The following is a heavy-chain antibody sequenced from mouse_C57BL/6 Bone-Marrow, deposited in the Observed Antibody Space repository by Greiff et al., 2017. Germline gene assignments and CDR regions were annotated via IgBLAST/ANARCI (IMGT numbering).Heavy chain of an antibody. D-gene: IGHD3-3*01. CDR1: GYTFPSYW. V-gene: IGHV1-55*01. CDR3: ARKKRDSDV. Sequence: QVQLQQPGAELVKPGASVKMSCKASGYTFPSYWITWVKQRPGQGLEWIGDIFPGSGSTNYNEKFKSKATLTVDTSSSTAYMQLSSLKSEDSAVYYCARKKRDSDVGGTGTTVTVSS. CDR2: IFPGSGST. J-gene: IGHJ1*03.